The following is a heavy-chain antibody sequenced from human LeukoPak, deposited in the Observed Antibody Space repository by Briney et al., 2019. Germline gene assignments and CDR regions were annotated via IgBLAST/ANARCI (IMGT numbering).Heavy chain of an antibody. D-gene: IGHD3-9*01. V-gene: IGHV3-7*04. Sequence: GGSLRLSCAASGFTFSSYWMSWVRQAPGKGLEWVANIKVDGSEKYYVDSVKGRFTISRDNAKNSLYLQMNSLRAEDTAVYYCARDPQYLHWLRYFDYWGQGTLVTVSS. CDR1: GFTFSSYW. CDR3: ARDPQYLHWLRYFDY. CDR2: IKVDGSEK. J-gene: IGHJ4*02.